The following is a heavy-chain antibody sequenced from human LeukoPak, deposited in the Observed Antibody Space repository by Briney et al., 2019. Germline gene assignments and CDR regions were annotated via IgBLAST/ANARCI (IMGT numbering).Heavy chain of an antibody. CDR1: GFTFSSNE. Sequence: GGSLRLSCAASGFTFSSNEMNWVRQAPGKGLEWVSYISSSGSTIYYADSVKGRFTISRDNAKNSLYLQMDSLRAEDTAVYYCARGHRDSGSYTRGYFDYWGQGTLVTVSS. CDR3: ARGHRDSGSYTRGYFDY. D-gene: IGHD1-26*01. V-gene: IGHV3-48*03. J-gene: IGHJ4*02. CDR2: ISSSGSTI.